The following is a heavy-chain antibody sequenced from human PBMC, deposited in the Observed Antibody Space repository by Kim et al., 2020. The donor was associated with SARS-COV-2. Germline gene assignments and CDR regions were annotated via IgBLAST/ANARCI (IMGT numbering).Heavy chain of an antibody. CDR3: AKVYGSGRPGEPPFDY. V-gene: IGHV3-43*02. CDR2: ISGDGGST. Sequence: GGSLRLSCAASGFTFDDYAMHWVRQAPGKGLEWVSLISGDGGSTYYADSVKGRFTISRDNSKNSLYLQMNSLRTEDTALYYCAKVYGSGRPGEPPFDYWGQGTLVTVSS. J-gene: IGHJ4*02. D-gene: IGHD3-10*01. CDR1: GFTFDDYA.